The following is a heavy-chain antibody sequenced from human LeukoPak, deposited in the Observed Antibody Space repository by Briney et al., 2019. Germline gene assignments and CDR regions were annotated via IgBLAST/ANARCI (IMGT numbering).Heavy chain of an antibody. Sequence: IPSETLSLTCTVSGGSISSSSYYWGWIRQPPGKRLEWIGSIYRSGNTIYNPSLESRVIISVDTSKDQFSLKLTSVTAADTAIYYCARDPSGYSPHFDYWGQETLVTVSS. J-gene: IGHJ4*02. CDR2: IYRSGNT. D-gene: IGHD3-22*01. V-gene: IGHV4-39*07. CDR1: GGSISSSSYY. CDR3: ARDPSGYSPHFDY.